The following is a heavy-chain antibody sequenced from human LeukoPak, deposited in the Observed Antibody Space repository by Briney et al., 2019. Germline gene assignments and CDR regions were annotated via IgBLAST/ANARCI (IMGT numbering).Heavy chain of an antibody. CDR3: ARVGSSSYGGWFDP. CDR2: IYYSGST. Sequence: SETLSLTCTVSGGSISSYYWSWIRQPPGKGLEWIGYIYYSGSTNYSPSLKSRVTISVDTSKNQFSLKLSSVTAADTAVYYCARVGSSSYGGWFDPWGQGTLVTVSS. CDR1: GGSISSYY. V-gene: IGHV4-59*01. J-gene: IGHJ5*02. D-gene: IGHD6-6*01.